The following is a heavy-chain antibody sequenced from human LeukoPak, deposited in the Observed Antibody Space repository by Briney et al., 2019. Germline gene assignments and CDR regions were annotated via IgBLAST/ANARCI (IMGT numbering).Heavy chain of an antibody. D-gene: IGHD6-6*01. V-gene: IGHV1-69*04. CDR2: IIPILGIA. J-gene: IGHJ6*02. CDR1: GGTFSSYA. CDR3: ARDLGSSSRYYYYGMDV. Sequence: GASVKVSCKASGGTFSSYAISWVRQAPGQGLEWMGRIIPILGIANYAQKFQGRVTITADKSTSTAYMELSSLRSEDTAVYYCARDLGSSSRYYYYGMDVWGQGTTVTVSS.